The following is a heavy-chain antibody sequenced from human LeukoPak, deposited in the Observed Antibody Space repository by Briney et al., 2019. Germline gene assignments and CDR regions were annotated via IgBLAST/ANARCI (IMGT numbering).Heavy chain of an antibody. Sequence: PGGSLRLSCEASGFTVRNNYMTWVPQAPGKGLEWVSVIYSGGGTYYADSVKDRFTISRDNSKNTLFLQMNSLRVEDSAVYYCTRVFAYSYGDFDNWGQGTLVAVSS. J-gene: IGHJ4*02. CDR1: GFTVRNNY. CDR3: TRVFAYSYGDFDN. V-gene: IGHV3-66*01. CDR2: IYSGGGT. D-gene: IGHD5-18*01.